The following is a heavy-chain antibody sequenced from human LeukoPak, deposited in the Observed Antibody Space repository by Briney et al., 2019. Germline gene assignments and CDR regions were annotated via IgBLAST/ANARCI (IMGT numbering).Heavy chain of an antibody. CDR2: ISGSYGST. CDR1: GFTFSSYA. D-gene: IGHD4-17*01. Sequence: PGGSLRLSCAASGFTFSSYAMSWVRQAPGKGLEWASTISGSYGSTYYADSVKGRFTISRDSSKNTLYLQMDSLRAEDTAVYYCAEGPMTTVTTGNFDYWGQGTLVTVSS. V-gene: IGHV3-23*01. J-gene: IGHJ4*02. CDR3: AEGPMTTVTTGNFDY.